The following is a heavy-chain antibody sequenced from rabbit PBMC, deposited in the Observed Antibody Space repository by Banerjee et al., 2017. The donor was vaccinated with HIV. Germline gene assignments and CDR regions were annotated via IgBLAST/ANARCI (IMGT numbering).Heavy chain of an antibody. J-gene: IGHJ4*01. CDR1: GFSFSSRYV. CDR3: ARDLAGVIGWNFGL. Sequence: QEQVVESGGGLVKPEGSLTLTCTASGFSFSSRYVMSWVRQAPGKGLEWIGCIDTGSGSAYSASGAKGRFPISRHNAQNTLYLQLNSLTAADTATYFCARDLAGVIGWNFGLWGPGTL. D-gene: IGHD4-1*01. CDR2: IDTGSGSA. V-gene: IGHV1S45*01.